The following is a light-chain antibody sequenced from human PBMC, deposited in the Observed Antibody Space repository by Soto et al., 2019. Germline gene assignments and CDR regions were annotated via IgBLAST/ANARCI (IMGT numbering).Light chain of an antibody. J-gene: IGLJ1*01. CDR1: STDVGGYNY. CDR2: GVS. Sequence: QSVLTQPPSASGSPGQSVTISCTGTSTDVGGYNYVAWYQQFPGKTPKILIYGVSNRPSGVSSRFSGSKSGNTASLTISGLQAEDEADYYCISYTGSSTSYVFGSGTKVTVL. CDR3: ISYTGSSTSYV. V-gene: IGLV2-14*01.